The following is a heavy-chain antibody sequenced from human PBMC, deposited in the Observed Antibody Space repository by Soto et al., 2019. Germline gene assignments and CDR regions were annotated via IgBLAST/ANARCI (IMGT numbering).Heavy chain of an antibody. V-gene: IGHV3-9*01. J-gene: IGHJ4*02. Sequence: EVQLVESGGGLVQPGRSLRLSCAASGFTFDDYAMHWVRQAPGKGLEWVSGISWNSGSIGYADSVKGRFTISRDNAKNSLYLQMNSLRAEDTALYYCAKDDQGYYGSGSLNHFDYWGQGTLVTVSS. CDR3: AKDDQGYYGSGSLNHFDY. CDR1: GFTFDDYA. D-gene: IGHD3-10*01. CDR2: ISWNSGSI.